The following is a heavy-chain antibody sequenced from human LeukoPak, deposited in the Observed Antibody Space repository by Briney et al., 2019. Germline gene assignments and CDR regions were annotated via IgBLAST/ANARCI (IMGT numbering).Heavy chain of an antibody. J-gene: IGHJ4*02. Sequence: GGSLRLFCAASGLTFSYHWMTWDRQAPGKGLEWVANIKNDGAVKNYVDSVKGRFTISRDNAKNSLYLQMNSLRAEDTAVYYCAKDSYSKGDFWGQGVLVTVSS. D-gene: IGHD6-13*01. CDR3: AKDSYSKGDF. CDR2: IKNDGAVK. CDR1: GLTFSYHW. V-gene: IGHV3-7*01.